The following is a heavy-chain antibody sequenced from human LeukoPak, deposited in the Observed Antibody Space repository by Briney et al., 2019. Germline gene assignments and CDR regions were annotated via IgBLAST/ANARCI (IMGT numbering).Heavy chain of an antibody. J-gene: IGHJ4*02. Sequence: ASVKVSCKASGYTFTSYDINWVRQATGQGLEWMGWMNPNSGNTGYAQKFQGRVTMTRNTSISTAYMELSSLRSEDTAVYYCATGAGGQQLVDYWGQGTLVTVSS. V-gene: IGHV1-8*01. CDR2: MNPNSGNT. D-gene: IGHD6-13*01. CDR1: GYTFTSYD. CDR3: ATGAGGQQLVDY.